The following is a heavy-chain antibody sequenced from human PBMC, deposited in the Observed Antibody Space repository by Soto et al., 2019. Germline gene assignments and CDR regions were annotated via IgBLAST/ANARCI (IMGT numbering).Heavy chain of an antibody. J-gene: IGHJ4*02. CDR2: ISGSGGST. Sequence: LSCASSGFTFSSYAMSWVRQAPGTGLEWVSAISGSGGSTYYADSVKGRFTISRDNSKNKLYLQMNSLRAEDTAVYYCAIGQLGFLEWSKVDYWGQGTLVTVSS. D-gene: IGHD3-3*01. V-gene: IGHV3-23*01. CDR1: GFTFSSYA. CDR3: AIGQLGFLEWSKVDY.